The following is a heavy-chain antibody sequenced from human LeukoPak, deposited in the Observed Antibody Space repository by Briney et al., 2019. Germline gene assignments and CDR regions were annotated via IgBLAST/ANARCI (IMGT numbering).Heavy chain of an antibody. Sequence: PSETLSLTCTVSGGPISNSYYWGWIRQPPGKGLEWIGYIYHSGSTYYNPSLKSRVTISVDRSKNQFSLKLSSVTAADTAVYYCAIAPIWMATNYFDYWGQGTLVTVSS. J-gene: IGHJ4*02. CDR2: IYHSGST. CDR1: GGPISNSYY. D-gene: IGHD5-24*01. V-gene: IGHV4-30-2*01. CDR3: AIAPIWMATNYFDY.